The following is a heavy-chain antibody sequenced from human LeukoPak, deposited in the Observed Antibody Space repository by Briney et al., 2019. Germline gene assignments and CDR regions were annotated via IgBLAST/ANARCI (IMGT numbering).Heavy chain of an antibody. CDR1: GYTFTSHG. J-gene: IGHJ6*02. CDR3: ARWSGGSEWRYHYGMDV. V-gene: IGHV1-18*01. CDR2: ISAYNGNT. D-gene: IGHD3-10*01. Sequence: GASVKVSCKASGYTFTSHGISWVRQAPGQGLEWMGWISAYNGNTNYAQKLQGRVTMTTDTSTSTAYMELRSLRSDDTAVYYCARWSGGSEWRYHYGMDVWGQGTTVSVSS.